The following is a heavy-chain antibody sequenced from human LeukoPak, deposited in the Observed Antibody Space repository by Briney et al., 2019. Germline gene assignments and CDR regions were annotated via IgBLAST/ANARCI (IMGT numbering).Heavy chain of an antibody. D-gene: IGHD2-15*01. J-gene: IGHJ6*03. Sequence: GGSLRLSCAASGFTFSSYSMNWVRQAPGKGLEWVSSISSSSSYIYYADSVKGRFTISRDNAKNSLYLQMNSLRAEDTAVYYCAREEKAQYCSGGSRYQNYYMDVWGKGTTVTVSS. CDR2: ISSSSSYI. CDR1: GFTFSSYS. V-gene: IGHV3-21*01. CDR3: AREEKAQYCSGGSRYQNYYMDV.